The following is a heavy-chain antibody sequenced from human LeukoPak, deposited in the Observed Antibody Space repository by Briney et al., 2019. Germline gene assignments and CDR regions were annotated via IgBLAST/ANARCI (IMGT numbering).Heavy chain of an antibody. V-gene: IGHV3-30*02. CDR1: GFTFSNYA. CDR3: AKERRGFYMDV. CDR2: ISYDGSVQ. J-gene: IGHJ6*03. Sequence: GGSLRPSCAASGFTFSNYAMHWARQAPGKGLEWVALISYDGSVQYYVDSVRGRFTISKDKSRNTLFLQMNSLRTEDTAVYFCAKERRGFYMDVWGSGTTVTVSS.